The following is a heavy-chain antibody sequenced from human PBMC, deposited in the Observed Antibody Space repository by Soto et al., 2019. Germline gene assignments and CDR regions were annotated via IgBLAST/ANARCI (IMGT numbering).Heavy chain of an antibody. D-gene: IGHD3-3*01. CDR1: GGSISSYY. Sequence: SETLSLTCTVSGGSISSYYWSWIRQPPGKGLEWIGYIYYSGSTNYNPSLKSRVTISVDTSKNQFSLKLSSVTAADTAVYYCARRKLSGYSDWFDPWGQGTLVTVSS. CDR3: ARRKLSGYSDWFDP. CDR2: IYYSGST. V-gene: IGHV4-59*08. J-gene: IGHJ5*02.